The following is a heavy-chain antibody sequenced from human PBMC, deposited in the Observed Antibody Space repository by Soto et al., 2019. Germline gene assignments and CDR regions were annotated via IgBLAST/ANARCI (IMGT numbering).Heavy chain of an antibody. CDR1: GFISNEYG. CDR3: ARWGCSGSNCNLNQRSFDL. J-gene: IGHJ4*02. Sequence: GGSLRLSCAASGFISNEYGMHWVRQAPGKGLEWVAVIWYDGSNKYYADSVKGRFTFSRDNSKNTMSLQMNSLRVEDTAIYYCARWGCSGSNCNLNQRSFDLWGQGTLVTV. CDR2: IWYDGSNK. V-gene: IGHV3-33*01. D-gene: IGHD2-15*01.